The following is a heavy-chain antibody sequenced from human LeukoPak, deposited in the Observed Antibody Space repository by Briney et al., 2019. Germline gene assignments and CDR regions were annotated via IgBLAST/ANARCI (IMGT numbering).Heavy chain of an antibody. D-gene: IGHD3-22*01. CDR3: ASAGGTYDSSGYVQVFQQ. Sequence: SETLSLTCTVSGGSIRSYYWSWIRQPPGKGLGWIGYIYYSGSTNYNPSLKSRVTISVDTSKNQFSLKLSSVTAADTAVYYCASAGGTYDSSGYVQVFQQWGQDTLDTVSS. CDR2: IYYSGST. J-gene: IGHJ1*01. CDR1: GGSIRSYY. V-gene: IGHV4-59*01.